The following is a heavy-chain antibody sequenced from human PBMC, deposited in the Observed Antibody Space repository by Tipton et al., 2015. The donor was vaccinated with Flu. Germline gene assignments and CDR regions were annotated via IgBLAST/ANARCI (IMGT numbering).Heavy chain of an antibody. CDR3: ARHWRSFDSSGYPYWYFDP. CDR2: LYYSGNT. J-gene: IGHJ2*01. D-gene: IGHD3-22*01. CDR1: GDSIINYF. Sequence: LRLSCSVSGDSIINYFWSWIRQPPGKGLEWIGYLYYSGNTKYNPSLKNRVTISEDTSKNQFSLKLTSVTAADTAVYFCARHWRSFDSSGYPYWYFDPWGRGTLFIVSS. V-gene: IGHV4-59*01.